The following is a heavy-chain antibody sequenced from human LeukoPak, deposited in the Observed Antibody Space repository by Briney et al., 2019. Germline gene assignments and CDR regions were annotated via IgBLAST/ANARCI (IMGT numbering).Heavy chain of an antibody. Sequence: PSETLSLTCTVSGGSISSSSYYWGWIRQPPGEGLEWIGSIYYSGSTYYNPSLKSRVTISVDTSKNQFSLKLSSVTAADTAVYYCARHNGDYVAFDIWGQGTMVTVSS. CDR1: GGSISSSSYY. V-gene: IGHV4-39*01. D-gene: IGHD4-17*01. CDR3: ARHNGDYVAFDI. J-gene: IGHJ3*02. CDR2: IYYSGST.